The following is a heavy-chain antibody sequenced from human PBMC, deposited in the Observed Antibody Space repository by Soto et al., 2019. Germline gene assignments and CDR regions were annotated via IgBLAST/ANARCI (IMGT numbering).Heavy chain of an antibody. Sequence: QVQLVQSGAEVKKPGASVKVSCKASGYTFTSYAMHWVRQAPGQRLEWMGWINAGNGNTKYSQKFQGRVTITRDTSASTAYMELSSLRSEDTAVYYCARDHQPVNWNYGRYFDYWGQGTLVTVSS. CDR2: INAGNGNT. V-gene: IGHV1-3*01. CDR3: ARDHQPVNWNYGRYFDY. J-gene: IGHJ4*02. D-gene: IGHD1-7*01. CDR1: GYTFTSYA.